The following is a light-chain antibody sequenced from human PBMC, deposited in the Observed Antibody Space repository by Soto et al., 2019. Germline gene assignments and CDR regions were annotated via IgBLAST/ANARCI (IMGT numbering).Light chain of an antibody. J-gene: IGKJ4*01. CDR1: QSVRSSY. CDR3: QQYENPAPPT. CDR2: DGS. Sequence: EIVLTQSPATLSLSPGDRATLSCGASQSVRSSYVAWYQQKAGLAPRLLIYDGSSRASGIPDRFSGSGSGTDFTLPIGRRDPKFFALYYCQQYENPAPPTFGGGPRV. V-gene: IGKV3D-20*01.